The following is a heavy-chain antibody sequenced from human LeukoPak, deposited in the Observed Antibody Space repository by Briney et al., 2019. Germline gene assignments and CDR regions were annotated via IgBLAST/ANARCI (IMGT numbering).Heavy chain of an antibody. CDR2: IWYDGSNK. CDR3: AKGRPIAAAPADDY. CDR1: GFTFSSYG. D-gene: IGHD6-13*01. Sequence: GGSLRLSCAASGFTFSSYGMHWVRQAPGKGLEWVAVIWYDGSNKYYADSVKGRFTISRDNSKNTLYLQMNSLRAEDTAVYYCAKGRPIAAAPADDYWGQGTLVTVSS. V-gene: IGHV3-33*06. J-gene: IGHJ4*02.